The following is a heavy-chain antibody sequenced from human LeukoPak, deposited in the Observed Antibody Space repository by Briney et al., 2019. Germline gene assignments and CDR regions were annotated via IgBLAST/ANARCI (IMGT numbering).Heavy chain of an antibody. V-gene: IGHV3-43*02. Sequence: GGSLRLSCAASGFTFDDYAMHWVRQAPGKGLEWVSLISGDGGSTYYADSVKGRFTISRDNAKNSLYLQMNSLRAEDMALYYCAKEGVSAFDIWGQGTMVTVSS. CDR1: GFTFDDYA. J-gene: IGHJ3*02. CDR3: AKEGVSAFDI. D-gene: IGHD3-16*01. CDR2: ISGDGGST.